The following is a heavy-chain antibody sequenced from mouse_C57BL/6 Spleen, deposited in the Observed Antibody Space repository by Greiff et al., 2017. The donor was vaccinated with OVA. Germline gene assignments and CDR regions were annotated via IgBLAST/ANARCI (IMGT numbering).Heavy chain of an antibody. D-gene: IGHD1-1*01. Sequence: VQLQQSGPELVKPGASVKISCKASGYTFTDYYMNWVKQSHGKSLEWIGDINPNNGGTSYNQKFKGKATLTVDKSSSTAYMELRSLTSEDSAVYYCARSDIVVDYWGQGTTLTVSS. V-gene: IGHV1-26*01. CDR3: ARSDIVVDY. CDR2: INPNNGGT. CDR1: GYTFTDYY. J-gene: IGHJ2*01.